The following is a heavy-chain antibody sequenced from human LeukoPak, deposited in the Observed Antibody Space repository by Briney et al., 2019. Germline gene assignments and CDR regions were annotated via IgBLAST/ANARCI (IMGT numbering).Heavy chain of an antibody. CDR3: ARGVYAGD. CDR1: GYILTGYY. J-gene: IGHJ4*02. V-gene: IGHV1-2*02. D-gene: IGHD6-13*01. CDR2: VNPNSGGT. Sequence: SVTVSCMPSGYILTGYYMQWVRPAAGQGREWMGWVNPNSGGTNYTQKSQDRATMNRDTFLSTTYMELSRPRSDDTAVYYCARGVYAGDSGQRALVTVSS.